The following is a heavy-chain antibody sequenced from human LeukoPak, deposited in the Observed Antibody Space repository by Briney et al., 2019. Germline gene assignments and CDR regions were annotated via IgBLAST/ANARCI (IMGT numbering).Heavy chain of an antibody. Sequence: PSQTLSLTCAVSGGSISSGGYYWSWIRQHPGKGLEWIGYIYYSGNTYYNPSLKSRVTISVDTSKNQFSLKLSSVTAADTAVYYCASMTDELLGGADYWGQGTLVTVSS. V-gene: IGHV4-31*11. CDR1: GGSISSGGYY. J-gene: IGHJ4*02. D-gene: IGHD2-15*01. CDR3: ASMTDELLGGADY. CDR2: IYYSGNT.